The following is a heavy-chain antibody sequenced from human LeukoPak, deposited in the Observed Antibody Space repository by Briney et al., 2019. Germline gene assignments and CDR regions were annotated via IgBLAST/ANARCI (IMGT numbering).Heavy chain of an antibody. J-gene: IGHJ6*03. D-gene: IGHD4-17*01. CDR2: INWNGGST. V-gene: IGHV3-20*04. CDR1: GFTFDDYG. Sequence: PGGSLRLSCAASGFTFDDYGMSWVRQAPGKGLEWVSGINWNGGSTGYADSVKGRFTISRDNAKNSLYLQMGSLRAEDMAVYYCARDVSLGRTVTTSQYYYYYYYMDVWGKGTTVTVSS. CDR3: ARDVSLGRTVTTSQYYYYYYYMDV.